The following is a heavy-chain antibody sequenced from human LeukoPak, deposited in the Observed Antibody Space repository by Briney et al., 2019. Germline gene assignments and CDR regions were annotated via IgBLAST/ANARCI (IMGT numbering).Heavy chain of an antibody. CDR2: ISYDGSNK. D-gene: IGHD3-16*02. Sequence: GRSLRLSCAASGFTFSSYAMHWVRQAPGKGLEGVAVISYDGSNKYYADSVKGRFTISRDNSKNTLYLQMNSLRAEDTAVYYCAKTGVTFGGVIAMRPPDYWGQGTLVTVSS. V-gene: IGHV3-30*04. J-gene: IGHJ4*02. CDR3: AKTGVTFGGVIAMRPPDY. CDR1: GFTFSSYA.